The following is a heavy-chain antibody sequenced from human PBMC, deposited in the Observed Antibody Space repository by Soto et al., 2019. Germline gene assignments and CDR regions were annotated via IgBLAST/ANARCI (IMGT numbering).Heavy chain of an antibody. J-gene: IGHJ4*02. D-gene: IGHD1-1*01. CDR3: ARGRYGDY. CDR1: GYDFTSYG. Sequence: QVHLVPAGAEVKKPGASVKVSCKGSGYDFTSYGITWVRQAPGQGLEWMAWISAHNGNTDYAQKLQGRVTVTRDTSTSTAYMELRSLRSDDTAAYYCARGRYGDYWGQGALVTVSS. CDR2: ISAHNGNT. V-gene: IGHV1-18*01.